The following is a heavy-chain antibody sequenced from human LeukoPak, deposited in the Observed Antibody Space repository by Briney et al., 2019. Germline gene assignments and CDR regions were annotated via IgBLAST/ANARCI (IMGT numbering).Heavy chain of an antibody. D-gene: IGHD6-19*01. CDR2: IYHSGST. J-gene: IGHJ4*02. V-gene: IGHV4-30-2*01. CDR1: GGSISSGGYY. CDR3: ARDSRSGWPLDY. Sequence: SETLSLTCTVSGGSISSGGYYWSWIRQPPGKGLEWIGYIYHSGSTYYNPSLKSRVTISVDRSKNQFSLKLSSVTAADTAVYYCARDSRSGWPLDYWGQGTLVTVSS.